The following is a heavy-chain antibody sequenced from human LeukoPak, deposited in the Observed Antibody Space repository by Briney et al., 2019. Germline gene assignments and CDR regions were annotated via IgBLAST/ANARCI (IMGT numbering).Heavy chain of an antibody. CDR1: GYTFTGYY. CDR3: ARERYCSGGSCYPSPTFDY. CDR2: INPNSGGT. V-gene: IGHV1-2*02. Sequence: ASVKVSCKASGYTFTGYYMHWVRQAPGQGLEWMGWINPNSGGTNYAQKFQGRVTMTRDTSISTAYMELSRLRSDDTAVYYCARERYCSGGSCYPSPTFDYWGQGTLVTVSS. D-gene: IGHD2-15*01. J-gene: IGHJ4*02.